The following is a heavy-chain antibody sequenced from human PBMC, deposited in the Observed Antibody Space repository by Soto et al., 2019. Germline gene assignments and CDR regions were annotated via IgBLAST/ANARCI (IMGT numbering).Heavy chain of an antibody. D-gene: IGHD2-2*01. CDR2: IYYSGSN. V-gene: IGHV4-31*03. CDR3: ASLTLGYCSSTSCGLNYYFDY. J-gene: IGHJ4*02. Sequence: QVQLQESGPGLVKPSQTLSLTCTVSGGSISSGGYYWSWIRQHPGKGLEWIGYIYYSGSNYYNPSLKSRVTISVDTSKNQFSLKLSSVTAADTAVYYCASLTLGYCSSTSCGLNYYFDYWGQGTLVTVSS. CDR1: GGSISSGGYY.